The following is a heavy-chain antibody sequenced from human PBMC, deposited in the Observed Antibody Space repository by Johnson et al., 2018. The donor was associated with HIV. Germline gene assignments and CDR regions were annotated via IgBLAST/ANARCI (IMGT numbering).Heavy chain of an antibody. Sequence: QVQLVESGGGLVKPGGSLRLSCAASGFSFSDYYMSWIRQAPGKGLEWLSHISSSGSIIYYADSVKGRFTISRDNSKNTLYLQMNSLRAEDTAVYYCAKDPYSRKDAFDIWGQGTMVTVSS. J-gene: IGHJ3*02. V-gene: IGHV3-11*01. CDR3: AKDPYSRKDAFDI. CDR1: GFSFSDYY. CDR2: ISSSGSII. D-gene: IGHD1-14*01.